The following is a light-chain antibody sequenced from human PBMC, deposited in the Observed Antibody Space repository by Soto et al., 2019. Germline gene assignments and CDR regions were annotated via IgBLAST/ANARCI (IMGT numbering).Light chain of an antibody. CDR2: EDT. CDR1: SSDVGRFNF. Sequence: QSALTQPASVSGSPGQAITISGTGSSSDVGRFNFVSWYQQRPGKAPKLMIYEDTKRPSGVSNRFSGSKSGNTASLTISGLQAEDEADYYCCSYAGSITFVFGTGTKVS. V-gene: IGLV2-23*01. J-gene: IGLJ1*01. CDR3: CSYAGSITFV.